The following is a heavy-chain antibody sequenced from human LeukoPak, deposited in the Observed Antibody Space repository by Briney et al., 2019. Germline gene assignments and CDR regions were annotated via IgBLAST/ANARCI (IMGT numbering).Heavy chain of an antibody. CDR1: GFSFSSYN. CDR3: ARAPGYRGFLDY. D-gene: IGHD5-18*01. Sequence: GGSLRLSCAASGFSFSSYNMNWVRQAPGKGLEGVSFISSSSSYIYYVDSVKGRFTISRDNAKNSLYLQMNSLRAEDTAVYYCARAPGYRGFLDYWGQGNLVTVSS. J-gene: IGHJ4*02. V-gene: IGHV3-21*01. CDR2: ISSSSSYI.